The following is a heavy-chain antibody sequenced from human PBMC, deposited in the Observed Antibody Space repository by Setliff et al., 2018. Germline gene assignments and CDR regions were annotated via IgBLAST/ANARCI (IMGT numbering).Heavy chain of an antibody. CDR1: GYTFDDYG. D-gene: IGHD2-8*01. J-gene: IGHJ4*02. Sequence: ASVKVSCKTSGYTFDDYGIAWVRQAPGQGLEWMGWISPHTGNTYYTPKLHGRVTLTTDTSARTAYVELRSLSSDDTAVYYCSRLVRFCTRTACQRLSGGEFWGQGTLVTVSS. V-gene: IGHV1-18*01. CDR3: SRLVRFCTRTACQRLSGGEF. CDR2: ISPHTGNT.